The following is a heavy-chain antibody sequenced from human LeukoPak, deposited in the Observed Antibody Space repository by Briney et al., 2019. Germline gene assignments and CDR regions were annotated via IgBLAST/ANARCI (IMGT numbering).Heavy chain of an antibody. J-gene: IGHJ4*02. CDR2: INPNSGGT. CDR1: GYTFTGYY. D-gene: IGHD6-19*01. CDR3: ARPSRRYSSGWYYFDY. Sequence: GSSVKVSCKASGYTFTGYYMHWVRQAPGQGLEWRGWINPNSGGTNYAQKFQGRVTMTRDTSISTAYMELSRLRSDDTAVYYCARPSRRYSSGWYYFDYWGQGTLVTVSS. V-gene: IGHV1-2*02.